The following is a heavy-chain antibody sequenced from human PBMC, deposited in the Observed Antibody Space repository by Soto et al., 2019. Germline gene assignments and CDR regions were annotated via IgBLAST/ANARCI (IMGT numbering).Heavy chain of an antibody. CDR1: GFTFSTST. CDR3: ARVGSPGYCSGGFCPPPDY. D-gene: IGHD2-15*01. Sequence: GGSLRLSCAASGFTFSTSTMNWVRQAPGQGLEWLSSISSTSTYTYYAASARGRFTISRDNAKNSLYLQMNSLTAEDTAVYYCARVGSPGYCSGGFCPPPDYWGQGTLVTVSS. J-gene: IGHJ4*02. V-gene: IGHV3-21*01. CDR2: ISSTSTYT.